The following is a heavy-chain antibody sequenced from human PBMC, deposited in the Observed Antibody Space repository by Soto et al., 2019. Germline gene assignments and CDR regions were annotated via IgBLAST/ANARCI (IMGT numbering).Heavy chain of an antibody. CDR3: ARDRVATNPTRNYYYYYGMDV. CDR2: ISYDGSNK. D-gene: IGHD5-12*01. Sequence: GGSLRLSCAASGFTFSSYAMHWVRQAPGKGLEWVAVISYDGSNKYYADSVKGRFTISRDNSKNTLYLQMNSLRAEDTAVYYCARDRVATNPTRNYYYYYGMDVWGQGTTVTVSS. CDR1: GFTFSSYA. V-gene: IGHV3-30-3*01. J-gene: IGHJ6*02.